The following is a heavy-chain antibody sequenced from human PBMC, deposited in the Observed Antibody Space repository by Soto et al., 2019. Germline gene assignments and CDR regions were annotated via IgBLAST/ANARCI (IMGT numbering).Heavy chain of an antibody. J-gene: IGHJ1*01. CDR2: IYTSGST. CDR3: AKGIAAAGPAEYFQH. Sequence: QVQLQESGPGLVKPSETLSLTCTVSGGSISSYYWSWIRQPAGKGLEWIGRIYTSGSTNYNPSLKRRVTMSVDTSKNQFSLKLSSVTAADTAVYYCAKGIAAAGPAEYFQHWGQGTLVTVSS. V-gene: IGHV4-4*07. CDR1: GGSISSYY. D-gene: IGHD6-13*01.